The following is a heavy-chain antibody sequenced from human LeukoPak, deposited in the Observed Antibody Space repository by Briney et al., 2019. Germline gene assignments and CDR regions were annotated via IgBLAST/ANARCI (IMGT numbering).Heavy chain of an antibody. D-gene: IGHD3-22*01. CDR2: IYSGGST. CDR1: GFTISSNY. V-gene: IGHV3-66*02. J-gene: IGHJ4*02. CDR3: ASLYDSSGYYSTGWSYYFDY. Sequence: PGGSLRLSCAASGFTISSNYMSWVRQAPGKGLEWVSVIYSGGSTYYADSVKGRFTISRDNSKNTRYLQMNSLRAEDTAVYYCASLYDSSGYYSTGWSYYFDYWGQGTLVTVSS.